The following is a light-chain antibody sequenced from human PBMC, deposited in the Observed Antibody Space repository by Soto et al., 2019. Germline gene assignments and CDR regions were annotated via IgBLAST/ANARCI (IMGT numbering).Light chain of an antibody. CDR1: KLGSKI. J-gene: IGLJ1*01. Sequence: SYGLTQPPSVSVAPGQTARITCGGDKLGSKIVHWYKQRPGQAPVAVVFDATDRPSGIPDRFSASRSGDTATLTISRVDAGDEADYFCQVWASTAEFFVFGSGTKVTVL. CDR3: QVWASTAEFFV. CDR2: DAT. V-gene: IGLV3-21*02.